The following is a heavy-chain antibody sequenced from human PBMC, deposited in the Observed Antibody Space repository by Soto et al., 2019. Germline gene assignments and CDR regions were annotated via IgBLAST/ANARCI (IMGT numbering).Heavy chain of an antibody. CDR3: ARHSKKPGDFDYYYGMDV. CDR2: IYYRGNT. J-gene: IGHJ6*02. CDR1: GGSMSPYY. Sequence: PSETLSLTCTVSGGSMSPYYWSWIRQPPGKGLERIANIYYRGNTNYNPSFESRVTISIDTSKNQFSLKLNSMTAADTAVYYCARHSKKPGDFDYYYGMDVWGQGTTVTVS. V-gene: IGHV4-59*08. D-gene: IGHD3-3*01.